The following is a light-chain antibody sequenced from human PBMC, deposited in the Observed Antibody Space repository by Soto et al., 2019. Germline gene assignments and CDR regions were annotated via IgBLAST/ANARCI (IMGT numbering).Light chain of an antibody. J-gene: IGLJ2*01. V-gene: IGLV2-14*01. CDR3: SSYTSSSTLV. CDR2: EVG. CDR1: SSDVGGYNF. Sequence: QSALTQPASVSGSPGQSITISCTGTSSDVGGYNFVSWYQQHPAKAPTLIIYEVGYRPSGVSNRFSGSKSGNTASLTISGLQAEDEADYYCSSYTSSSTLVFGGGTQLTVL.